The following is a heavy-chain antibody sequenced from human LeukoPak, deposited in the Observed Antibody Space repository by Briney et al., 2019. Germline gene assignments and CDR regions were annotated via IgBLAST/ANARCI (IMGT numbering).Heavy chain of an antibody. CDR1: GFTFSSYW. V-gene: IGHV3-48*04. CDR3: ARDSRGNFHH. J-gene: IGHJ1*01. D-gene: IGHD1-14*01. CDR2: ISSSSPK. Sequence: GGSLRLSCAASGFTFSSYWMSWVRQAPGKGLEWVSYISSSSPKFYADSVKGRFTISRDNAKNSLYLQMNSLRAEDTAVYYCARDSRGNFHHWGQGTLVTVSS.